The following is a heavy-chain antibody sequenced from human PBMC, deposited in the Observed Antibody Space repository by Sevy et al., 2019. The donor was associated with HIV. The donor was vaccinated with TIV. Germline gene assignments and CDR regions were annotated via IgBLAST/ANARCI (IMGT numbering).Heavy chain of an antibody. CDR2: ISSSGSTI. Sequence: GGSLRLSCAASGFTFSDYCMSWIRQAPGKGLEWVSYISSSGSTIYYADSVKGRFTISRDNAKNSLYLQMNSLRAEDTAVYYCARGPAYYDFWSGYKGMDVWGQGTTVTVSS. D-gene: IGHD3-3*01. CDR1: GFTFSDYC. V-gene: IGHV3-11*04. J-gene: IGHJ6*02. CDR3: ARGPAYYDFWSGYKGMDV.